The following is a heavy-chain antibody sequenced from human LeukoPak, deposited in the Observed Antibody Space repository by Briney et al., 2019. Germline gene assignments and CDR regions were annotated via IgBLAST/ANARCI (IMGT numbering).Heavy chain of an antibody. CDR1: GFTFSSYW. D-gene: IGHD6-19*01. Sequence: GGSLRLSCATSGFTFSSYWMSWVRQAPGKGLEWVANIKQDASEKYHVDSVKGRFTITRDNAKNSLYLQMNSLRAEDTAVYYCTRVYEYISGWYRNDYWGQGTLVTVSS. CDR2: IKQDASEK. J-gene: IGHJ4*02. CDR3: TRVYEYISGWYRNDY. V-gene: IGHV3-7*01.